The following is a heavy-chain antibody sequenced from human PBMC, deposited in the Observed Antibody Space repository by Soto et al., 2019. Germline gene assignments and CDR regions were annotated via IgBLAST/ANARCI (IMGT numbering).Heavy chain of an antibody. V-gene: IGHV4-39*01. J-gene: IGHJ4*02. CDR3: ERHSIWLLLSDY. CDR1: GGSISNSNYY. D-gene: IGHD3-22*01. Sequence: SGTLSLTCNVSGGSISNSNYYWGWIRQPPGKGLEWIGSIYYTGNTYYNPSLKSRVTISVDTSKNQFSLKLDSVTAADTAVYFCERHSIWLLLSDYWGQGSLVT. CDR2: IYYTGNT.